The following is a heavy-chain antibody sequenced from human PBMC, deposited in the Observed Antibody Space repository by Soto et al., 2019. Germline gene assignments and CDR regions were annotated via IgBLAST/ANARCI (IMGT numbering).Heavy chain of an antibody. CDR1: GGSISSYY. D-gene: IGHD5-12*01. CDR2: IYYSGST. J-gene: IGHJ4*02. Sequence: SETLSLTCTVSGGSISSYYWSWIRQPPGKGLEWIGYIYYSGSTNYNPSLKSRVTISVDTSKSQFSLKLRSVTAADTAVYYCARLRGGYSDYDLNFDYWGQGTLVTVSS. V-gene: IGHV4-59*01. CDR3: ARLRGGYSDYDLNFDY.